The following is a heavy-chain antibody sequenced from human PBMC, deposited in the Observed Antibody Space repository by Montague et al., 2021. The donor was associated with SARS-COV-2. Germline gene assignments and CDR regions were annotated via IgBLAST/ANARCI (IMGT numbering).Heavy chain of an antibody. D-gene: IGHD2-2*01. CDR3: ARGYCSSTTCYRSLHY. Sequence: SETLSLTCTVHRGSFSGYYWTWIRQPPGKGLEWIGEINHSGGVNYNPSLKSRVTISVDTSKNHFSLKLRSATAADTAIYYCARGYCSSTTCYRSLHYWGQGTLVAVSS. J-gene: IGHJ4*02. CDR1: RGSFSGYY. V-gene: IGHV4-34*01. CDR2: INHSGGV.